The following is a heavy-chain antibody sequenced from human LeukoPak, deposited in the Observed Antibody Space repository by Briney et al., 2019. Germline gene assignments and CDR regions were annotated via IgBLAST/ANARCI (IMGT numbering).Heavy chain of an antibody. CDR1: GFTFSSYS. J-gene: IGHJ3*02. V-gene: IGHV3-21*01. CDR3: APSGGYYDSSGYSEAFDI. D-gene: IGHD3-22*01. CDR2: ISSSSSYI. Sequence: PGGSLRLSCAASGFTFSSYSMNWVRQAPGKGLEWVSSISSSSSYIYYADSVKGRFTISRDNAKNSLYLQMNSLRAEDTAVYYCAPSGGYYDSSGYSEAFDIWGQGTMVTVSS.